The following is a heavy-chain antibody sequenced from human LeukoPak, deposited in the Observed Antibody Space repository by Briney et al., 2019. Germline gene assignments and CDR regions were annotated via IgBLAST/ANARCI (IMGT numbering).Heavy chain of an antibody. Sequence: PSETLSLTCAVYGGSFSGYYWSWIRQPPGKGLEWIGEINHSGSTNYNPSLRSRVTISVDTSKNQFSLKLSSVAAADTAVYYCASQGSGWYNDAFDIWGQGTMVTVSS. CDR2: INHSGST. CDR3: ASQGSGWYNDAFDI. CDR1: GGSFSGYY. J-gene: IGHJ3*02. V-gene: IGHV4-34*01. D-gene: IGHD6-19*01.